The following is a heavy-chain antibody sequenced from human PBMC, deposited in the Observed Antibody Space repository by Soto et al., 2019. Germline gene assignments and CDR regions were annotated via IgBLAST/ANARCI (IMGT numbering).Heavy chain of an antibody. CDR1: GFTFSSYG. CDR3: AKDKERRIAAGVYYFDY. Sequence: GGSLRLSCAASGFTFSSYGMHWVRQAPGKGLEWVAVISYDGSNKYYADSVKGRFTISRDNSKNTLYLQMNSLRAEDTAVYYCAKDKERRIAAGVYYFDYWGQGTLVTVSS. J-gene: IGHJ4*02. CDR2: ISYDGSNK. D-gene: IGHD6-13*01. V-gene: IGHV3-30*18.